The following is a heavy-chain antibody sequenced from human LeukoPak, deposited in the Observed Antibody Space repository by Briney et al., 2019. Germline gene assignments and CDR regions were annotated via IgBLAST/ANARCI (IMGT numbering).Heavy chain of an antibody. CDR2: IWYDGSNN. CDR1: GFTFSSYG. J-gene: IGHJ6*02. CDR3: ARDPANYYDGSGYYTDEYYYYGMDV. Sequence: WRSLRLTCAASGFTFSSYGMHWVRQAPGKGLEWVAVIWYDGSNNYYADSVKGRFTITRDNSKNTLYLQMNSLRAEDTAVYYCARDPANYYDGSGYYTDEYYYYGMDVWGQGTTVTVSS. V-gene: IGHV3-33*01. D-gene: IGHD3-22*01.